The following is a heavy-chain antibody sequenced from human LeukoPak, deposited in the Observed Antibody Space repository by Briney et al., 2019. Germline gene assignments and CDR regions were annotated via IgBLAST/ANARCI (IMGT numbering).Heavy chain of an antibody. V-gene: IGHV4-59*08. Sequence: SETLSLTCTVSGGSINTYYWSWIRQPPGKGLEWIGYIYYNGNTNYNPSLKSRVTMSIDTSQNQFSLKLSSVTAADTAVYYCARRLAVTGSPAFDIWGQGTMVTVSS. J-gene: IGHJ3*02. CDR1: GGSINTYY. D-gene: IGHD6-19*01. CDR2: IYYNGNT. CDR3: ARRLAVTGSPAFDI.